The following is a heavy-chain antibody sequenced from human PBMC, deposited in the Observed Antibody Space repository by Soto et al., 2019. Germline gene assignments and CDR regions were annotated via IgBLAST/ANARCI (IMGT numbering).Heavy chain of an antibody. CDR3: AKDRLAGGFDY. CDR2: ISGSGGST. CDR1: GFTFSSYA. J-gene: IGHJ4*02. Sequence: GGSLRLSCAASGFTFSSYAMSWVRQAPGKGLEWVSAISGSGGSTYYADSVKGRFTISRDNSRNTVYLQMSSLRADDTAVYYCAKDRLAGGFDYWGQGTLVTVSS. D-gene: IGHD3-16*01. V-gene: IGHV3-23*01.